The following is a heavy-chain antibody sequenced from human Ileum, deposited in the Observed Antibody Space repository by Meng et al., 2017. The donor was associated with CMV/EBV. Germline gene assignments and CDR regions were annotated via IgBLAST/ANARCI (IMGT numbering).Heavy chain of an antibody. CDR3: AKVASSGTAYFFDY. D-gene: IGHD6-13*01. CDR1: GFTFTTSG. Sequence: GESLKISCAASGFTFTTSGMHWVRQAPGKGLEWVAVIWYDESNKYYADSVEGRFTISRDNSKNTLYLQMNSLRVGDTAVYYCAKVASSGTAYFFDYWGQGTLVTVSS. V-gene: IGHV3-33*06. CDR2: IWYDESNK. J-gene: IGHJ4*02.